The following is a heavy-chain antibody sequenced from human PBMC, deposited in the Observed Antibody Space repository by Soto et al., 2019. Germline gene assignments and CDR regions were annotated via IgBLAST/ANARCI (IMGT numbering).Heavy chain of an antibody. J-gene: IGHJ6*02. CDR3: TTGSVEGI. V-gene: IGHV3-15*07. CDR1: GFSFNEAW. Sequence: EVQLVESAGGLVKPGGSLRLSCVASGFSFNEAWMNWVRQAPGEGLEWVGRIKTSAGGGATDYAAPVQGRFTSSRYDSKNALYLHMNSLRTEDTAIYYCTTGSVEGIWGQGTTVIVSS. CDR2: IKTSAGGGAT. D-gene: IGHD2-15*01.